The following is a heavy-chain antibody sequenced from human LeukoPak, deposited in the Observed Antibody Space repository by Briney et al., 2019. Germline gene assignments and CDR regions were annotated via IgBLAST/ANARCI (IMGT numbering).Heavy chain of an antibody. CDR2: IYYSGST. CDR1: GGSISSSSFY. J-gene: IGHJ4*02. D-gene: IGHD2-2*01. V-gene: IGHV4-39*01. CDR3: ARQLGYCSSTSCYADKVDY. Sequence: PSETLSLTCTVSGGSISSSSFYWGWIRQPPGKGLEWIGSIYYSGSTYYNPSLKSRVTISVDTSKNQFSLKLSSVTAADTAVYYCARQLGYCSSTSCYADKVDYWGQGTLVTVSS.